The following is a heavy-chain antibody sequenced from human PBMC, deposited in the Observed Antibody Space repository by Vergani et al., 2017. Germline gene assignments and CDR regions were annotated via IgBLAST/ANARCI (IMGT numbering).Heavy chain of an antibody. CDR3: ATTTYYDILTGYYPQLDY. J-gene: IGHJ4*02. D-gene: IGHD3-9*01. CDR2: IYYSGST. CDR1: GGSVSSGSCY. V-gene: IGHV4-61*01. Sequence: VQLQESGPGLVKPSETLSLTCTVSGGSVSSGSCYWSWIRQPPGKGLEWIGYIYYSGSTNYNPSLKSRVTISVDTSKNQFSLKLSSVTAADTAVYYCATTTYYDILTGYYPQLDYWGQGTLVTVSS.